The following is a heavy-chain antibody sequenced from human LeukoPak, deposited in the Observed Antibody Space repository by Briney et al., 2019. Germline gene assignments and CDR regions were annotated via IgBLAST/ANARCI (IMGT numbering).Heavy chain of an antibody. CDR1: GFTFSSYW. D-gene: IGHD2-15*01. CDR3: AKDRGDIVVVVAAFPYYYGMDV. J-gene: IGHJ6*02. Sequence: PGGSLRLSCAASGFTFSSYWMSWVRQAPGKGLEWVANIKQDGSEKYYVDSVKGRFTISRDNAKNSLYLQMNSLRAEDTAVYYCAKDRGDIVVVVAAFPYYYGMDVWGQGTTVTVSS. V-gene: IGHV3-7*01. CDR2: IKQDGSEK.